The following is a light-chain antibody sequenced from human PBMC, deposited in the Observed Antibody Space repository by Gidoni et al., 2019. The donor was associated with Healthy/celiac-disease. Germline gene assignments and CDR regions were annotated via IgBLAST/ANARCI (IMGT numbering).Light chain of an antibody. CDR2: DVS. CDR3: MQGRHLPPIT. Sequence: DIVMTQTTLSLSVTPGQPASSSCKSSQSLLHSDGETYLYWYLQKPGQSPQLLIYDVSSRFSGVPDRFSGSGSGTDFSLNISRVEAEAVGVYYCMQGRHLPPITFGQGTRLEIK. V-gene: IGKV2-29*02. CDR1: QSLLHSDGETY. J-gene: IGKJ5*01.